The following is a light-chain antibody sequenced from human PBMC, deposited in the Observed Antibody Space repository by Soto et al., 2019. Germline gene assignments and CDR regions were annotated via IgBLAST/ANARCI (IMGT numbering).Light chain of an antibody. CDR2: DAL. Sequence: EIVLTQSPATLSFSPGERATLSCRASQSVSSYLAWYQQKPGQAPRLLIYDALNRATGIPGRFSGSGSGTDFTLTISGLEPEDIAVYYCQQRCNWLPCCTFGQGTKREIK. V-gene: IGKV3-11*01. J-gene: IGKJ2*02. CDR1: QSVSSY. CDR3: QQRCNWLPCCT.